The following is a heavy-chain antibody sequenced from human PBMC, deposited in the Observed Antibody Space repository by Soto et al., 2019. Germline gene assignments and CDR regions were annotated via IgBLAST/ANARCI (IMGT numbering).Heavy chain of an antibody. D-gene: IGHD2-15*01. CDR1: GFTFSSYA. CDR3: AKLVWGYCSGGSCYSFDY. V-gene: IGHV3-23*01. CDR2: ISGSGGST. Sequence: EVQLLESGGGLVQPGGSLRLSCAASGFTFSSYAMSWVRQAPGKGLEWVSAISGSGGSTYYADSVKGRFTITRDNSKNTLYLQMNSLRAEDTAVYYCAKLVWGYCSGGSCYSFDYWGQGPLVTVSS. J-gene: IGHJ4*02.